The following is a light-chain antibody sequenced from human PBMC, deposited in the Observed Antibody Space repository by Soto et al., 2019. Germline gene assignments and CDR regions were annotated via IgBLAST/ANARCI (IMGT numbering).Light chain of an antibody. CDR2: GAS. V-gene: IGKV3-20*01. CDR3: QQYGRSPWT. J-gene: IGKJ1*01. Sequence: EIVLTQSPGALSLSPWDRATLSCRASQSVSSSSLAWYQQKPGQAPRLLIYGASSRATGIPDRFSGSGSGTDFTLTISRLEPEDFAVYYCQQYGRSPWTFGQGTKVDIK. CDR1: QSVSSSS.